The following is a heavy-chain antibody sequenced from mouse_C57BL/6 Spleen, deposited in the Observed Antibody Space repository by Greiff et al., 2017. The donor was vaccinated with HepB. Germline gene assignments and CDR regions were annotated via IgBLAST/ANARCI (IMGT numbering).Heavy chain of an antibody. CDR1: GFTFSSYA. D-gene: IGHD4-1*01. CDR2: ISDGGSYT. Sequence: EVQVVESGGGLVKPGGSLKLSCAASGFTFSSYAMSWVRQTPEKRLEWVATISDGGSYTYYPDNVKGRFTISRDNAKNNLYLQMSHLKSEDTAMYYCARGNWGPFAYWGQGTLVTVSA. J-gene: IGHJ3*01. V-gene: IGHV5-4*01. CDR3: ARGNWGPFAY.